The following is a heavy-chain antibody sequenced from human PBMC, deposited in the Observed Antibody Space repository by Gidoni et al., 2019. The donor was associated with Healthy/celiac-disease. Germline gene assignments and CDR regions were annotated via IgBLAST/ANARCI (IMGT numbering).Heavy chain of an antibody. V-gene: IGHV4-59*01. CDR2: IYYSGST. D-gene: IGHD1-26*01. CDR1: GGSISSYY. Sequence: QGQLHESGPGLVKPPETLSLTCSVSGGSISSYYWSWIRQPPGKGLEWIGYIYYSGSTNYNPSLKSRVTISVDTSKNQFSLKLSSVTAADTAVYYCAREGAGDWFDPWGQGTLVTVSS. CDR3: AREGAGDWFDP. J-gene: IGHJ5*02.